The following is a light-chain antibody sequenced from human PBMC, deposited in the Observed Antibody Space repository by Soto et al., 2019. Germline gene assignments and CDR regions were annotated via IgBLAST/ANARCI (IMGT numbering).Light chain of an antibody. J-gene: IGKJ4*01. CDR3: QKYNSAPLT. CDR1: QGIGVY. Sequence: DIQMTHSPSSMSASLGDRVTITCRARQGIGVYLAWFQQKPGKVPKLLIYAASTLQSGVPSRFSGSGSGTDFTLTITSLQPEDVATYYCQKYNSAPLTFGGGTKVEIK. V-gene: IGKV1-27*01. CDR2: AAS.